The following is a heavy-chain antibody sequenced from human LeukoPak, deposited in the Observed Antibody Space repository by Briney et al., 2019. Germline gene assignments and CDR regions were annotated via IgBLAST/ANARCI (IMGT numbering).Heavy chain of an antibody. CDR3: AKLAAIETGEGS. CDR1: GYTFTSDH. J-gene: IGHJ5*02. Sequence: GASVKVSCTASGYTFTSDHIHCVRQAPGQGLEWMGVINPSGDSTSYAQKFQGRVTMTRDTSTSTVYMELSSLRSEDTAIYYCAKLAAIETGEGSWGQGTLVTVSS. V-gene: IGHV1-46*01. D-gene: IGHD6-13*01. CDR2: INPSGDST.